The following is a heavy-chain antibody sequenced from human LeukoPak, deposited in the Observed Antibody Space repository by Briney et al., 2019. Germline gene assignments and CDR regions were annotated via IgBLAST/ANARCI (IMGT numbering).Heavy chain of an antibody. V-gene: IGHV4-34*01. CDR1: GGSFSGHY. D-gene: IGHD6-19*01. Sequence: SETLSLTCAVYGGSFSGHYWSWIRQPPGKGLEWIGEINHSGSTNYNPSLKSRVTISVDTSKNQFSLKLSSVTAADTAVYYCARVYKAYIAVAGYYFDYWGQGTLVTVSS. CDR2: INHSGST. J-gene: IGHJ4*02. CDR3: ARVYKAYIAVAGYYFDY.